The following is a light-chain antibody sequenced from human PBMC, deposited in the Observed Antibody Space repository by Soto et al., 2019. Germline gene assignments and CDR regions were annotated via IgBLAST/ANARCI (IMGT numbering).Light chain of an antibody. Sequence: QSALTQPPSASGSPGQSVTISCAGTSSDVGGYNYVSWYQQYPGKVPKLMIYEVSERPSGVPDRFSGSKSGNTAFLTVSGLQAEDEADYFCCSYAGGYTYLFGTGTKVTVL. CDR3: CSYAGGYTYL. CDR2: EVS. CDR1: SSDVGGYNY. V-gene: IGLV2-8*01. J-gene: IGLJ1*01.